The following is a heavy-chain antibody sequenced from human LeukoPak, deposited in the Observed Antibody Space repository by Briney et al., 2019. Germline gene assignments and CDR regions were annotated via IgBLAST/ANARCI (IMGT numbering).Heavy chain of an antibody. Sequence: GGSLRLSCAASGFTFSSYAMHWVRQAPGKGLEWVAVISYDGSNKYYADSVKGRFTSSRDNSKISLYLQMSSLSAEDTALYYCARDSNYDYVWGSYRFDYWGQGTLVTVSS. CDR2: ISYDGSNK. V-gene: IGHV3-30-3*01. D-gene: IGHD3-16*02. CDR3: ARDSNYDYVWGSYRFDY. J-gene: IGHJ4*02. CDR1: GFTFSSYA.